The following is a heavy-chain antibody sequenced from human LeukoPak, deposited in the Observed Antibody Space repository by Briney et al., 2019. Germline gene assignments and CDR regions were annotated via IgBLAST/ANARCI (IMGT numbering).Heavy chain of an antibody. CDR2: LRPDGRDK. J-gene: IGHJ5*02. CDR1: GFTFSYYW. V-gene: IGHV3-7*01. CDR3: ARDAYDDASES. Sequence: AGGSLRLSCAASGFTFSYYWMTWVRQAPGKGLEWVANLRPDGRDKYYADSVKGRFTISRDNAKNLLYLQMNGLRADDTAIYYCARDAYDDASESWGQGTLVTVSS. D-gene: IGHD3-3*01.